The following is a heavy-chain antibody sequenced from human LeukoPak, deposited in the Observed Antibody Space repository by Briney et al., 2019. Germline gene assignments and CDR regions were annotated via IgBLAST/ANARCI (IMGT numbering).Heavy chain of an antibody. V-gene: IGHV1-69*05. J-gene: IGHJ6*03. D-gene: IGHD5-12*01. CDR1: RGTFSSYA. CDR2: IIPIFGTA. Sequence: SVKVSCKASRGTFSSYAISWVRQAPGQGLEWMGRIIPIFGTANYAQKFQGRVTITTDESTSTAYMELSSLRSEDTAVYYCAREGVNIVATFPASTYYYYYMDVWGKGTTVTVSS. CDR3: AREGVNIVATFPASTYYYYYMDV.